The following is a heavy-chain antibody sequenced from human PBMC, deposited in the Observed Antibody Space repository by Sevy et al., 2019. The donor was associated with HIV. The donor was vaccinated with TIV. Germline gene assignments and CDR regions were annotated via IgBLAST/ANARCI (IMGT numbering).Heavy chain of an antibody. J-gene: IGHJ4*02. CDR2: LSFGCGKI. D-gene: IGHD2-8*01. CDR3: AREGCTRPHDY. CDR1: GFAFYDYS. Sequence: GGLRLSCAASGFAFYDYSMSWIRQAPGKGLEWVATLSFGCGKINYADSVKGRFTISRDNSKNSFYLQMDNLRVEDTALYYCAREGCTRPHDYWGQRTRVTVSS. V-gene: IGHV3-23*01.